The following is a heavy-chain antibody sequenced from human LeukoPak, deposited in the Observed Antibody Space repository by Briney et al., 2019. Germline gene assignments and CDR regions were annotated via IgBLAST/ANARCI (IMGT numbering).Heavy chain of an antibody. D-gene: IGHD4-23*01. CDR2: ISSSGSTI. J-gene: IGHJ4*02. Sequence: GGSLRLSCAASGFTFSSYEMNWVRQAPGKGLEWVSYISSSGSTIYYADSVKGRFTISRDNAKNSLYLQMNSLRAEDTAVYYCAKDRHNDYGGNSYYTYWGQGTLVTVSS. CDR1: GFTFSSYE. CDR3: AKDRHNDYGGNSYYTY. V-gene: IGHV3-48*03.